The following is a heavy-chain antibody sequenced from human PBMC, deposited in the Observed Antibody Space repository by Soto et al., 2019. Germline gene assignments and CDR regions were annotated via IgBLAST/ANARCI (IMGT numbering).Heavy chain of an antibody. Sequence: GGYLRLSCAASGFTFSSYWMHWVRQAPGKGLVWVSRVNTDESITAYADSVKGRFTISRDNAKKTLYLQMNSLRAEDTAVYYCARSIGVAGNYWGQGTLVTVSS. J-gene: IGHJ4*02. CDR1: GFTFSSYW. V-gene: IGHV3-74*01. CDR3: ARSIGVAGNY. D-gene: IGHD6-19*01. CDR2: VNTDESIT.